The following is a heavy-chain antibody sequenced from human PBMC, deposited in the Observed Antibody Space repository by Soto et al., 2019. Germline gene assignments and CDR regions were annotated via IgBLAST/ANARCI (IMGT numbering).Heavy chain of an antibody. CDR2: INKDWSQK. V-gene: IGHV3-7*03. Sequence: PGGSLRLSRAASGFTRSNYWMNWVRQAPGKGLEWVANINKDWSQKNYVDSVKGRVTIAIDNCQNSLSLEMNSLRLEDTAVYYCVRELGPGYGGQGALVTLS. D-gene: IGHD7-27*01. J-gene: IGHJ4*02. CDR3: VRELGPGY. CDR1: GFTRSNYW.